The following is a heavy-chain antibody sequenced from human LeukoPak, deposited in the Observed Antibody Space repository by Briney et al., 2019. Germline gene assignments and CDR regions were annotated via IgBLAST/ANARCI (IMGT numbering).Heavy chain of an antibody. Sequence: GGSLRLSCAASGFTFSSYAMSWVRQAPGKGLEWVSAISGSGGSTYYADSVMGRFTISRDNSKNTLYLQMNSLRAEDTAVYYCAKKATVAGRPYYFDYWGQGTLVTVSS. CDR3: AKKATVAGRPYYFDY. CDR1: GFTFSSYA. CDR2: ISGSGGST. J-gene: IGHJ4*02. D-gene: IGHD6-19*01. V-gene: IGHV3-23*01.